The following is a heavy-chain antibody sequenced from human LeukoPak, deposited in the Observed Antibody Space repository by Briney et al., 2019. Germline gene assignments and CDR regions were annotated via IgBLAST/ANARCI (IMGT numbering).Heavy chain of an antibody. CDR2: ITSTSTFI. V-gene: IGHV3-21*01. CDR3: AREIVGRYFDL. CDR1: GFTFSTYS. Sequence: GGSLRLSCAASGFTFSTYSMNWVRQAPGKGLEWVSSITSTSTFIYYSDTVEGRFTVSRDNAKNSLYLQMNSLRAEDTAVYYCAREIVGRYFDLWGQGTPVTVSS. J-gene: IGHJ4*02. D-gene: IGHD2/OR15-2a*01.